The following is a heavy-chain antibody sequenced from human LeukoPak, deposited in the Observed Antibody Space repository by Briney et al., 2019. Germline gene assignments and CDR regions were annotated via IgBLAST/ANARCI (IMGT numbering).Heavy chain of an antibody. CDR3: AKLVYDSSGYSLDY. J-gene: IGHJ4*02. CDR1: GFTFSSYW. D-gene: IGHD3-22*01. CDR2: ISYNGSNK. V-gene: IGHV3-30*18. Sequence: GGSLRLSCAASGFTFSSYWMSWVRQAPGKGLEWVAIISYNGSNKYYADSVKGRFTISRDNSKNTLYLQMNSLRAEDTAVYYCAKLVYDSSGYSLDYWGQGTLVTVSS.